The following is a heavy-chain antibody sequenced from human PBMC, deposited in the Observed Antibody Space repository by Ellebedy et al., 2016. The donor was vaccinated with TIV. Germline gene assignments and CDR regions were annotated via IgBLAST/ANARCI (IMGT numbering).Heavy chain of an antibody. Sequence: KVSCKGSRYSFTSYWIGWARQMPGKGLEWMGIIYPGDSDTRYSPSFQGQVTISADKSISTAYLQWSSLKASDTAMYYCARLAAGLYYYYGMDVWGQGTAVTVSS. CDR3: ARLAAGLYYYYGMDV. CDR1: RYSFTSYW. D-gene: IGHD6-19*01. V-gene: IGHV5-51*01. J-gene: IGHJ6*02. CDR2: IYPGDSDT.